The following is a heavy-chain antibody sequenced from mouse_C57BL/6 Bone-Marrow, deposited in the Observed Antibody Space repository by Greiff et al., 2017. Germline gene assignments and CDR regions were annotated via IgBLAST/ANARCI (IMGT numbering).Heavy chain of an antibody. CDR1: GFTFSSYA. V-gene: IGHV5-4*01. CDR3: AREVYGSSYGFAY. Sequence: DVQLQESGGGLVKPGGSLKLSCAASGFTFSSYAMSWVRQTPEKRLEWVATISDGGSYTYYPDNVKGRFTISRDNAKNNLYLQMSHLKSEDTAMYYCAREVYGSSYGFAYWGQGTLVTVSA. CDR2: ISDGGSYT. D-gene: IGHD1-1*01. J-gene: IGHJ3*01.